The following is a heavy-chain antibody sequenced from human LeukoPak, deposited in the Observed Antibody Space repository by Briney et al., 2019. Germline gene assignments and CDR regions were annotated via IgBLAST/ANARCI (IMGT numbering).Heavy chain of an antibody. CDR2: MNPNSDNT. CDR1: GYTFTSYD. J-gene: IGHJ6*02. V-gene: IGHV1-8*01. Sequence: ASVKVSCKASGYTFTSYDINWVRQATGQGLEWMGWMNPNSDNTGYAQKSQGRVTMTRNTSISTAYMELSSLRSEDTAVYYCASTLTYGMDVWGQGTTVTVSS. CDR3: ASTLTYGMDV.